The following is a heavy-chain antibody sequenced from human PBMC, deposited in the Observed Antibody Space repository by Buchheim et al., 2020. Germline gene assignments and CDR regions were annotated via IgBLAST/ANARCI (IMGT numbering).Heavy chain of an antibody. Sequence: QVQLQESGPGLVKPSETLFLTCTVSGGSISTYFWTWIRQPPGKGLEWIGYIYYSGITKYNPSLKSRVTIPEDTSKNQSSLKLSSVTAADTAVYYCARSDSGHDLDYWGQGTL. CDR1: GGSISTYF. V-gene: IGHV4-59*01. D-gene: IGHD5-12*01. J-gene: IGHJ4*02. CDR3: ARSDSGHDLDY. CDR2: IYYSGIT.